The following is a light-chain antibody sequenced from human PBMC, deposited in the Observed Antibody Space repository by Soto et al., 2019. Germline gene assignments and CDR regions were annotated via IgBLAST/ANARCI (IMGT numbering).Light chain of an antibody. CDR1: SADVGGSVY. CDR3: ASYTSTSTYV. J-gene: IGLJ1*01. CDR2: DVN. V-gene: IGLV2-14*03. Sequence: QSALTQPASVSGSPGQSITISCTGTSADVGGSVYVSWFQHHPGKAPKLMVFDVNRRPSGVSDRFSGSKSGNTASLTISGLQPEDEADYYCASYTSTSTYVFGTGTKLTVL.